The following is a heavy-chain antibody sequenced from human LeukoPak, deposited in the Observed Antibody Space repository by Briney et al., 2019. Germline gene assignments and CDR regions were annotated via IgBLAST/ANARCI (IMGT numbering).Heavy chain of an antibody. D-gene: IGHD6-6*01. CDR1: GFTFDDYA. Sequence: GGSLRLSCAASGFTFDDYAMHWVRQAPGKGLEWVSGISWNSGNIEYADSVKGRFTIPRDNAKNSLYLQMNSLRPEDTALYYCARDPYYSSSSPFFDYWGQGTLVTVSS. CDR3: ARDPYYSSSSPFFDY. V-gene: IGHV3-9*01. J-gene: IGHJ4*02. CDR2: ISWNSGNI.